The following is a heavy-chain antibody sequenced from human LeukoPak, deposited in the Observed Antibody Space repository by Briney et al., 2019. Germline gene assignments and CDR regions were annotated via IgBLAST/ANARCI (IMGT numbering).Heavy chain of an antibody. Sequence: SETLSLTCTVSGGSISSYYWSWIRQPPGKGLEWIGYIYYSGSTNYNPSLKSRVTISVDTSKNQFSLNLSSVTAADTDVYYCARTSDYYGMDVWGQGTTVTVSS. CDR3: ARTSDYYGMDV. CDR1: GGSISSYY. CDR2: IYYSGST. V-gene: IGHV4-59*01. J-gene: IGHJ6*02.